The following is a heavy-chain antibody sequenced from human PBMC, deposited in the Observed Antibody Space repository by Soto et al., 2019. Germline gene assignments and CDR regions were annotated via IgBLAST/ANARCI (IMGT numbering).Heavy chain of an antibody. CDR1: GGSTTSDY. V-gene: IGHV4-59*01. CDR3: VRALNGSGDY. J-gene: IGHJ4*02. CDR2: IFHSLGA. Sequence: PSETLSLTCTVSGGSTTSDYWSWIRQPPGKGLEWLGYIFHSLGAKYNPSLGSRGTMSLDTSKSQLYLSLRSVTAADTAIYFCVRALNGSGDYWGQGTMVTVSS. D-gene: IGHD3-10*01.